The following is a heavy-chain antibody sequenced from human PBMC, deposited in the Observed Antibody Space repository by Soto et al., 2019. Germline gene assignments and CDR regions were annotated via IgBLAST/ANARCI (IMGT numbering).Heavy chain of an antibody. V-gene: IGHV3-11*06. CDR1: GFPFSDYY. D-gene: IGHD2-21*01. CDR3: ARGGGGGLFEH. Sequence: GGSLRLSCAASGFPFSDYYMSWIRQAPGKGLEWLSHISPKSTYRNYADSVKGRFTISRDNTKSSLFLQMNSLGVEDTAVYYCARGGGGGLFEHWGQGVLVTVSS. J-gene: IGHJ4*02. CDR2: ISPKSTYR.